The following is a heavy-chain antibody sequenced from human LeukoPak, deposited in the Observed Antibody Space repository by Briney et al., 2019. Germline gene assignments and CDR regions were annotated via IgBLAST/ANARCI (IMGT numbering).Heavy chain of an antibody. CDR3: ASAGYCSGGSCYSYLS. Sequence: SVKVSCKASGGTFSSCAISRVRQAPGQGLEWMGSIIPILGIANYAQTFQGRVTITADKSTSTAYMELSSLRSEDTAVYYCASAGYCSGGSCYSYLSWGQGTLVTVSS. V-gene: IGHV1-69*04. D-gene: IGHD2-15*01. CDR1: GGTFSSCA. CDR2: IIPILGIA. J-gene: IGHJ5*02.